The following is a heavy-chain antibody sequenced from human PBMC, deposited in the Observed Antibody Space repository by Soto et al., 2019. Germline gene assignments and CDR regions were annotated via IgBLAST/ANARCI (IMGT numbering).Heavy chain of an antibody. Sequence: QVQLQESGPGLVKPSQTLSLTCTVSGGSISSGDYYWSWIRQPPGKGLEWIAYIYYSGSTYYNPSLKSRVTISVDTSKNQFSLKLSSVTAADTAVYYCASASSTVMYYFDYWGQGTLVTVSS. CDR3: ASASSTVMYYFDY. CDR1: GGSISSGDYY. CDR2: IYYSGST. D-gene: IGHD4-17*01. J-gene: IGHJ4*02. V-gene: IGHV4-30-4*01.